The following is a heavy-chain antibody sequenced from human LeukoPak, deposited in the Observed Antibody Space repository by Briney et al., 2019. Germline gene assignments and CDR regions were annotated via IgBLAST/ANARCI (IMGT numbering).Heavy chain of an antibody. CDR1: GYTFTTYG. CDR3: ARDSSGYYQSFLDY. J-gene: IGHJ4*02. V-gene: IGHV1-18*01. D-gene: IGHD3-3*01. Sequence: ASVKVSCKTSGYTFTTYGISWVRQAPGQGLEWMGWVSAYADNTNYVQKVQDRVTMTTDTSTSTAYMELRSLRSDDTALYYCARDSSGYYQSFLDYWGQGTLVTVSP. CDR2: VSAYADNT.